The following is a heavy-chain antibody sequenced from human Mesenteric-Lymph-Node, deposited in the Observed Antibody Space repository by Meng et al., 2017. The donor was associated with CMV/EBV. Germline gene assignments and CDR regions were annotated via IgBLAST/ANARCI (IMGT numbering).Heavy chain of an antibody. J-gene: IGHJ4*02. D-gene: IGHD3-3*01. CDR1: GGSVSSGSYY. Sequence: SETLSLTCTVSGGSVSSGSYYWSWIRQPPGKGLEWIGYIKYSGSTNSNPSLKSRVTISVDTSKNQFSLKLSSVTTADTAVYYSERERWSGYYTGIDYWGQGTLVTVSS. V-gene: IGHV4-61*01. CDR2: IKYSGST. CDR3: ERERWSGYYTGIDY.